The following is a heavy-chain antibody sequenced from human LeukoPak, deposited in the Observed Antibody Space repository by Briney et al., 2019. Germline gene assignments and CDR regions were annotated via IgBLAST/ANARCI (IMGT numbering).Heavy chain of an antibody. V-gene: IGHV4-31*03. J-gene: IGHJ4*02. CDR1: GDSISSGGYY. CDR2: IYYSGST. CDR3: ARDQRVGAIDY. Sequence: PSQTLSLTCTVSGDSISSGGYYWRWIRQHPGKGLEWIGYIYYSGSTYYNPSLKSRITISVDTSKNQFSLKLSSVTAADTAVYYCARDQRVGAIDYWGRGTLVTVSS. D-gene: IGHD1-26*01.